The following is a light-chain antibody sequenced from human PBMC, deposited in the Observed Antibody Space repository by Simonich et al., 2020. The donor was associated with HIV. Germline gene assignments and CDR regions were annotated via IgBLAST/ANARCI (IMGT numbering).Light chain of an antibody. Sequence: EIVMTQSPATLSVSPGQRATLSCRASQRLSSNLAWYQQKPGQAPRLLIYGASTRATGIPGRCSGSGSGTEFTLTISSMQSEDFAVYYCQQYDNWPPLFGPGTKVDI. J-gene: IGKJ3*01. CDR2: GAS. CDR3: QQYDNWPPL. V-gene: IGKV3-15*01. CDR1: QRLSSN.